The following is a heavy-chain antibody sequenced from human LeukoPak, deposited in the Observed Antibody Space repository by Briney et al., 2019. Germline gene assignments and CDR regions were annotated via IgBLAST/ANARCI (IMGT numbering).Heavy chain of an antibody. Sequence: PGGSLRLSCAASGFTFSSYAMSWVRQAPGKGLEWVSAISNSGDSTYYADSVKGRFAVPRDNSRNTLYLQMNSLRAEDTAVYYCATSKFFWGQGTLVTVSS. CDR1: GFTFSSYA. CDR2: ISNSGDST. D-gene: IGHD4-11*01. V-gene: IGHV3-23*01. CDR3: ATSKFF. J-gene: IGHJ4*02.